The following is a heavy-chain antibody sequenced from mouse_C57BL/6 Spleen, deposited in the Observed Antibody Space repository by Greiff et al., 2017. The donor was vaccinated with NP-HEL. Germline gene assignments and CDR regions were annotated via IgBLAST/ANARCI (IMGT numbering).Heavy chain of an antibody. Sequence: QVQLKQPGTELVKPGASVKLSCKASGYTFTSYWMHWVQQRPGQGLEWIGNINPSNGGTNYNEKFKSKATLTVDKSSSTAYMQLSSLTCDDSAVYYCANYYYGSSFYAMDYWGQGTSVTVSS. CDR1: GYTFTSYW. V-gene: IGHV1-53*01. D-gene: IGHD1-1*01. CDR2: INPSNGGT. CDR3: ANYYYGSSFYAMDY. J-gene: IGHJ4*01.